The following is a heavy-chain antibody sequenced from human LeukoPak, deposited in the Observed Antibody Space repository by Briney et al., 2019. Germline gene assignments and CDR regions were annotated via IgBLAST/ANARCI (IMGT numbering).Heavy chain of an antibody. V-gene: IGHV1-69*05. Sequence: ASVKVSCKASGGTFSSYAISWARQAPGQGLEWMGGIIPIFGTANYAQKFQGRVTITTDESTSTAYMELSSLRSEDTAVYYCARELDDYFDYWGQGTLVTVSS. CDR1: GGTFSSYA. J-gene: IGHJ4*02. CDR3: ARELDDYFDY. CDR2: IIPIFGTA.